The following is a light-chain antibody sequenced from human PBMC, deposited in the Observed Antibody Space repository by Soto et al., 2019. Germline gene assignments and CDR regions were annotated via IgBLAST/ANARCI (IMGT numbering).Light chain of an antibody. CDR2: KVS. CDR1: ESLVYSDGNTN. J-gene: IGKJ1*01. CDR3: MHGPT. Sequence: DVVMTQSPLSLVVTLGQPASISCRSSESLVYSDGNTNLNWFQQRPGQSPRRVVYKVSNRDSGVPDRSSGSGSGPDFTLKIRRVEAEDVCVYYCMHGPTFGQGTKVDIQ. V-gene: IGKV2-30*01.